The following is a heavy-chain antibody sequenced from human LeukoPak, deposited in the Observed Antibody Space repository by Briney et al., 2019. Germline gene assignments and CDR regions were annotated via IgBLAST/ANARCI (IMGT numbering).Heavy chain of an antibody. D-gene: IGHD2-2*01. J-gene: IGHJ6*02. V-gene: IGHV3-66*01. CDR3: AKGELVPAAIGFYYYGMDV. Sequence: QSGGSLRLSCAASGFTVSNNYMSWVRQAPGKGLEWVSVIYNDGRTHYPDSVKGRFTISRDNSKNTLYLQMNSLRADDTAVCYCAKGELVPAAIGFYYYGMDVWGQGTTVTVSS. CDR2: IYNDGRT. CDR1: GFTVSNNY.